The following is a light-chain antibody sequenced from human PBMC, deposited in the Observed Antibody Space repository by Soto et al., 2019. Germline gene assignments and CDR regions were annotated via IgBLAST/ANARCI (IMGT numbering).Light chain of an antibody. J-gene: IGLJ3*02. CDR3: SSYTSSSTWV. V-gene: IGLV2-18*02. CDR2: EVS. CDR1: SSDVGSYNR. Sequence: QSALTQPPSVSGSPGQSVTISCTGTSSDVGSYNRVSWYQQPPGTAPKLMIYEVSNRPSGVPDCFSVSKSGNKASLTSSGLQAEDEGDYHCSSYTSSSTWVFCGGTKLTVL.